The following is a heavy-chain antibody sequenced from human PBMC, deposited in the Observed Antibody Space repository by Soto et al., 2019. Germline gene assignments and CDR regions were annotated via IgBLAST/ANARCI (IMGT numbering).Heavy chain of an antibody. CDR1: GYTFTSYG. V-gene: IGHV1-8*01. CDR2: MNPNSGNT. J-gene: IGHJ6*02. Sequence: GASVKVSCKASGYTFTSYGINWVRQATGQGLEWMGWMNPNSGNTGYAQKFQGWVTMTRDTSISTAYMELSRLRSDDTAVYYCARVSLRGYYYGMDVWGQGTTVTVSS. CDR3: ARVSLRGYYYGMDV.